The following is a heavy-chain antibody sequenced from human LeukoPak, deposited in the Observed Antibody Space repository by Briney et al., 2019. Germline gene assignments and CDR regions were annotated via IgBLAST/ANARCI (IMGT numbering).Heavy chain of an antibody. V-gene: IGHV3-30*02. J-gene: IGHJ4*02. CDR2: VRYDGSHK. CDR1: GFTFTTYG. CDR3: AKDRVAYYDFDSDLDS. Sequence: PGGSLRLSCAASGFTFTTYGMHWVRQAPGKGLEWVAFVRYDGSHKYYGDSVRGRFTISRDDSKNTQYLQMTSLRAEDTAVYYCAKDRVAYYDFDSDLDSWGQGTLVTVSS. D-gene: IGHD3-3*01.